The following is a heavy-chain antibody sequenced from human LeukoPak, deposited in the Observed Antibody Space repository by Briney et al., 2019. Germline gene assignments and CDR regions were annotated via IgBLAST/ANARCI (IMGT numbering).Heavy chain of an antibody. J-gene: IGHJ6*03. CDR2: VYYSGST. V-gene: IGHV4-59*01. CDR1: GGSISNYY. D-gene: IGHD7-27*01. CDR3: AREERSLGVYCYYYYMDV. Sequence: SETLSLTCTVSGGSISNYYWSWIRQPPGKGLEWIGYVYYSGSTNYNPSLKSRVTISVDTSKNQFSLKLSSVTAADTAVYYCAREERSLGVYCYYYYMDVWGKGTTVTVSS.